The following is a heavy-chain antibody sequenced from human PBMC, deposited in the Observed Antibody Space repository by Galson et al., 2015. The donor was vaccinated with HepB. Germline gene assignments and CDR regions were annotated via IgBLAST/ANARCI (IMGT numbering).Heavy chain of an antibody. Sequence: SVKVSCKASGGTFSNYIISWVRQAPGQGLEWMGKIIPLFGVSNYAQDFQDRVTITADKSTNITDMEMHSLTSGDTAVYFCVINYFDTSGYFDFWGQGTLVIVSS. CDR1: GGTFSNYI. V-gene: IGHV1-69*02. D-gene: IGHD3-22*01. J-gene: IGHJ4*02. CDR3: VINYFDTSGYFDF. CDR2: IIPLFGVS.